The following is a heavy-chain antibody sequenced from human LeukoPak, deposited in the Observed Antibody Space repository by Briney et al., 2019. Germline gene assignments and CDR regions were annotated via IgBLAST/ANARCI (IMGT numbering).Heavy chain of an antibody. CDR1: GYRFSSYW. V-gene: IGHV5-51*01. Sequence: GESLKISCKGSGYRFSSYWIGWVRQMPGKGLECLGIIYPGDSDTRYSPSFQGQVTISADKSINTAYLQWSSLKASDTAIYYCARSSGDPLVFDYWGQGTLVPVSS. J-gene: IGHJ4*02. CDR2: IYPGDSDT. CDR3: ARSSGDPLVFDY. D-gene: IGHD4-17*01.